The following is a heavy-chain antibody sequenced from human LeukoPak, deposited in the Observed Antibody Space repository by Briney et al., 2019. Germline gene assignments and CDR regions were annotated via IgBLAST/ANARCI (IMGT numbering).Heavy chain of an antibody. CDR3: ARLPYYDILTGYYGWYFDY. D-gene: IGHD3-9*01. CDR1: GGTFSSYA. CDR2: IIPIFGIA. Sequence: SVKVSCKASGGTFSSYAISWVRQAPGQGLEWMGRIIPIFGIANYAQKFQGRVTITADKSTSTAYMELSSLRSEDTAVYYCARLPYYDILTGYYGWYFDYWGQGTLVTVSS. J-gene: IGHJ4*02. V-gene: IGHV1-69*04.